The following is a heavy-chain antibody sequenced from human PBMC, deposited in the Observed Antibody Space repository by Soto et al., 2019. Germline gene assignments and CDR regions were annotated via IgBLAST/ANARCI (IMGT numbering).Heavy chain of an antibody. CDR3: ARVGWVVPAAISFDY. CDR1: GYTFTGYY. V-gene: IGHV1-2*02. D-gene: IGHD2-2*01. Sequence: QVQLVQSGAEVKKPGASVKVSCKAAGYTFTGYYMHWVRQAPGQGLEWMGWINPNSGGTKYAQKFQGRVTMTRDPSISPDYMELSRLRSDDTAVYYCARVGWVVPAAISFDYWGQGTLVTVSS. CDR2: INPNSGGT. J-gene: IGHJ4*02.